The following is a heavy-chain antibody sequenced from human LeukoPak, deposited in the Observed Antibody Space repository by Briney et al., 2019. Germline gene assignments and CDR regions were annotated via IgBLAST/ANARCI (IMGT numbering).Heavy chain of an antibody. CDR3: ARPRSYYYDSSGYYYVV. Sequence: SETLSLTCAVYGGSFSGYYWSWIRQPPGKGLEWIGEINHSGSTNYNPSLKSRVTISVDTSKNQFSLKLSSVTAADTAVYYCARPRSYYYDSSGYYYVVWGQGTMVTVSP. V-gene: IGHV4-34*01. CDR1: GGSFSGYY. J-gene: IGHJ4*02. D-gene: IGHD3-22*01. CDR2: INHSGST.